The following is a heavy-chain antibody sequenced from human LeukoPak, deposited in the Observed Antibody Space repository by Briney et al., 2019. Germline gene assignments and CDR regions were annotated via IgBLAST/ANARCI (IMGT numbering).Heavy chain of an antibody. D-gene: IGHD3-9*01. J-gene: IGHJ4*02. CDR3: AGMYPGYLYLGY. Sequence: PGGSLRLSCAASGFTFSNYAMSWVRQAPGKGLEWVAAITSSGESTNYADSVKGRFTISRDNSKNTLYLQMNSLRAEDTAVYYCAGMYPGYLYLGYWGQGTLVTVSS. CDR1: GFTFSNYA. V-gene: IGHV3-23*01. CDR2: ITSSGEST.